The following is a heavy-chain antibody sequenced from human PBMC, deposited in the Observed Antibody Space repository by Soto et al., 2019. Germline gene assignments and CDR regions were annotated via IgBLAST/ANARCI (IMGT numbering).Heavy chain of an antibody. V-gene: IGHV4-31*03. CDR3: AREVNYYDTSGDSYFDY. Sequence: SETLSLTCTVSGGSISSGTYHWTWIRQHPEKGLEWIGYIYYSGSTYYNPSLKSRVTISVDTSKNQFSLRLSSVTAADTAVYYCAREVNYYDTSGDSYFDYWGQGTLVTVSS. D-gene: IGHD3-22*01. CDR2: IYYSGST. CDR1: GGSISSGTYH. J-gene: IGHJ4*02.